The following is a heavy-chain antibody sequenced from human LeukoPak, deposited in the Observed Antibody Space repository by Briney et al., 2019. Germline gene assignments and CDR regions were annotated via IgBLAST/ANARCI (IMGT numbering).Heavy chain of an antibody. J-gene: IGHJ4*02. Sequence: ASVKVSCKASGGTFSSYAISWVRQAPGQGLEWMGGIIPIFGTANYAQKFQGRVTITADRSTSTAYMELSSLRSEDTAVYYCARALMVRGVIISEGSDYWGQGTLVTVSS. CDR2: IIPIFGTA. V-gene: IGHV1-69*06. CDR1: GGTFSSYA. CDR3: ARALMVRGVIISEGSDY. D-gene: IGHD3-10*01.